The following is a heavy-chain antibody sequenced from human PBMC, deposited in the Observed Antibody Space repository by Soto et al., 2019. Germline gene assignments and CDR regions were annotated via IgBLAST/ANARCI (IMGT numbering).Heavy chain of an antibody. CDR3: ARVGDIVATLGFDY. CDR1: GYTFTSYG. Sequence: ASVSVSCTPSGYTFTSYGISWVRQAPGQGLEWMGWISAYNGNTNYAQKLQGRVTMTADTSTSTAYMELRSLRSDDTAVYYCARVGDIVATLGFDYWGQGTLVTVSS. D-gene: IGHD5-12*01. J-gene: IGHJ4*02. V-gene: IGHV1-18*01. CDR2: ISAYNGNT.